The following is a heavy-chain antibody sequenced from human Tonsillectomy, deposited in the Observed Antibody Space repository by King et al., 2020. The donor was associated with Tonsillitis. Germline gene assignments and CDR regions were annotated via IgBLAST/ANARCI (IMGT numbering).Heavy chain of an antibody. CDR3: ARAVHYYDSSGYGPDY. J-gene: IGHJ4*02. CDR2: IWYDGSNK. CDR1: GFTFSRYG. D-gene: IGHD3-22*01. Sequence: AQLVQSGGGVVQPGRSLRLSCAASGFTFSRYGMHWVRQAPGKGLEWGAVIWYDGSNKYYADPVKGRFTISRDNSKNTLYLQMNSLRAEDTAVYYCARAVHYYDSSGYGPDYWGQGTLVTVSS. V-gene: IGHV3-33*08.